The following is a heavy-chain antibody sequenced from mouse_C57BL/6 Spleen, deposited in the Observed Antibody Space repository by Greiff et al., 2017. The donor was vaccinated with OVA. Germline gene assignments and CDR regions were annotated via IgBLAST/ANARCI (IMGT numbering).Heavy chain of an antibody. Sequence: EVKLVESGGGLVKPGGSLKLSCAASGFTFSDYGMHWVRQAPEKGLEWVAYISSGSSTIYSADTVKGRFTISRDNAKNTLFLQMTILRSEDTAMYYCARTRFLWYFDVWGTGTTVTVSS. CDR3: ARTRFLWYFDV. J-gene: IGHJ1*03. V-gene: IGHV5-17*01. CDR1: GFTFSDYG. CDR2: ISSGSSTI.